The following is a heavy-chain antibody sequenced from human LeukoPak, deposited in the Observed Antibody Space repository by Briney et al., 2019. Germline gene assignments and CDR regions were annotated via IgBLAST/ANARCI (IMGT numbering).Heavy chain of an antibody. CDR1: GFTVSSNY. Sequence: GGSLRLSCAASGFTVSSNYMSWVRQAPGKGLEWVSAISGSGGSTYYADSVKGRFTISRDNSKNTLYLQMNSLRAEDTAVYYCWGSPIGIQRARRADAFDIWGQGTMVTVSS. D-gene: IGHD5-18*01. V-gene: IGHV3-53*05. J-gene: IGHJ3*02. CDR2: ISGSGGST. CDR3: WGSPIGIQRARRADAFDI.